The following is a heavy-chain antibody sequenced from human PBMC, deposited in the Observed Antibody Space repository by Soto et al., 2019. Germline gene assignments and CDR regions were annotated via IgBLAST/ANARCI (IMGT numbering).Heavy chain of an antibody. D-gene: IGHD3-10*01. Sequence: SVKVSCKTSGGTFSSYAISWVRQAPGQGLEWMGGIVPLFRTTNYAQKFQGRVTITADTSTCTAYMELSSLRSEDTAVYYCARDGMVRGVIITYYYYGMDVWGQGTTVTVSS. CDR1: GGTFSSYA. V-gene: IGHV1-69*06. J-gene: IGHJ6*02. CDR3: ARDGMVRGVIITYYYYGMDV. CDR2: IVPLFRTT.